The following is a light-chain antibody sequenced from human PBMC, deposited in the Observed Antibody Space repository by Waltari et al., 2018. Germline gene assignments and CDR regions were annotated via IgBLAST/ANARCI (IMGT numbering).Light chain of an antibody. CDR3: QEYSTSSLS. Sequence: DIQMTQSPSLLSASVGDSVTITCRASKSISRWLAWYQQQPGQAPKMLIYNSSNLDSGVPARFSGRGSGTEFTLTISSLQPDDFATYYCQEYSTSSLSFAGGTKVEI. V-gene: IGKV1-5*03. CDR2: NSS. J-gene: IGKJ4*01. CDR1: KSISRW.